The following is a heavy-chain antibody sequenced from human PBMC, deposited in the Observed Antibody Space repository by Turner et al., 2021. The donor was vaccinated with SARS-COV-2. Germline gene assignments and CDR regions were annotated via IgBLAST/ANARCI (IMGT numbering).Heavy chain of an antibody. CDR3: ARHSPELRGDYFDY. CDR1: GGSISSSSYY. J-gene: IGHJ4*02. CDR2: IYYSGST. V-gene: IGHV4-39*01. Sequence: QLQMQESGPGLVKPSETLSLTCTVPGGSISSSSYYWGWIRQPPGKGLGLIGGIYYSGSTYYNPSLKSRVTISVDTSKNQFSLRLSSVTAADTAVYYCARHSPELRGDYFDYWGQGTLVTVSS. D-gene: IGHD1-26*01.